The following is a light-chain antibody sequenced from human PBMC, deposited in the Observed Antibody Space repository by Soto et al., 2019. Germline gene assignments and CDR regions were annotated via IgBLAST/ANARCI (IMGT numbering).Light chain of an antibody. J-gene: IGKJ4*01. V-gene: IGKV1-6*01. CDR3: QQYHSFPFT. CDR1: QGITDD. CDR2: AAS. Sequence: AIQMTQSPSSLSATVGDRVTITCRASQGITDDLSWYQQKPGRAPKLLIYAASSSQNGVPPRFSGSGSGTDFILTITSLQPEDCATYYCQQYHSFPFTFGGVTKVEIK.